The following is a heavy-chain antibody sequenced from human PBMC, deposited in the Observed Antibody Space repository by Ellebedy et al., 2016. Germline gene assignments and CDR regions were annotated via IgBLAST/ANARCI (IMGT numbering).Heavy chain of an antibody. CDR3: ARGLEGIAVAGTGSLDY. V-gene: IGHV4-34*01. Sequence: SETLSLTCAVYGGSFSGYYWSWIRQPPGKGLEWIGEINHSGSTNYNPSLKSRVTISVDTSKNQFSLKLSSVTAADTAVYYCARGLEGIAVAGTGSLDYWGQGTLVTVSS. J-gene: IGHJ4*02. D-gene: IGHD6-19*01. CDR2: INHSGST. CDR1: GGSFSGYY.